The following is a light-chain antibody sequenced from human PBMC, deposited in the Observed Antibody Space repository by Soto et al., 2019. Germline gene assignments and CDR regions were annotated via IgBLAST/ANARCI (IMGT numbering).Light chain of an antibody. J-gene: IGKJ4*01. V-gene: IGKV3-20*01. CDR3: QQCGSSPLT. Sequence: EIVLTQSPGTLSLSPGERATLSCRASQSVSGSYLFWYQQKPGQAPRVIIYGASSRATGIPDRFSGSGSGTDITLTISRLEPEDFAVYYCQQCGSSPLTFGGGTKVEIK. CDR1: QSVSGSY. CDR2: GAS.